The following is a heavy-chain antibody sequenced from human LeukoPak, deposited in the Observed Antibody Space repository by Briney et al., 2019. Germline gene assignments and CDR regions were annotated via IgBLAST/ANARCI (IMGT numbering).Heavy chain of an antibody. V-gene: IGHV5-51*01. CDR1: GYSFTTYW. J-gene: IGHJ4*02. Sequence: GESLKISCKGSGYSFTTYWIGWVRQMPGKGLEWMGIIYPGDSDTRYSPSFEGQVTISADKSISTAYLQWSSLKASDTAMYYCARMIGLGEVSPYFDYWGQGSLVTVSS. CDR2: IYPGDSDT. D-gene: IGHD3-16*02. CDR3: ARMIGLGEVSPYFDY.